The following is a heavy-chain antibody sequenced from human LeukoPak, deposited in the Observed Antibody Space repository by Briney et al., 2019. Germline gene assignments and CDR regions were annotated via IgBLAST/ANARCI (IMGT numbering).Heavy chain of an antibody. D-gene: IGHD2-2*01. V-gene: IGHV3-23*01. CDR1: GFTFSSYA. Sequence: PGGPLRLSCAASGFTFSSYAMSWVRQAPGKGLEWVSAISGSGGSTYYADSVKGRFTTSRDNSKNTLYLQMNSLRAEDTAVYYCAKDQDIVVVPAAGFDYWGQGTLVTVSS. J-gene: IGHJ4*02. CDR2: ISGSGGST. CDR3: AKDQDIVVVPAAGFDY.